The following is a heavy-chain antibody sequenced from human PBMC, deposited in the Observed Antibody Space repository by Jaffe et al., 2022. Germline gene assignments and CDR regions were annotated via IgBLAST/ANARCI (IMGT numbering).Heavy chain of an antibody. Sequence: EVQLVQSGAEVKKPGESLKISCKGSGYRFINYWIGWVRQMPGKGLEWMGIIYPGDSDTKYSPSFQGQATISADKSISTAYLQWSSLKASDTAIYYCARVDQSMVQGAIIQGAFNIWGQGTMVTVSS. CDR1: GYRFINYW. D-gene: IGHD3-10*01. CDR2: IYPGDSDT. J-gene: IGHJ3*02. CDR3: ARVDQSMVQGAIIQGAFNI. V-gene: IGHV5-51*03.